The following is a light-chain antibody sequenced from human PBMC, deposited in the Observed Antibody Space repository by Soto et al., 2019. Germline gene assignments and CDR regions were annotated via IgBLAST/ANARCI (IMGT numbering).Light chain of an antibody. CDR2: GAS. V-gene: IGKV3D-20*02. J-gene: IGKJ5*01. CDR1: QSVSSSF. CDR3: QQRNNWPPGIT. Sequence: EIVFSKSQGTLAVSREERDTLSCAASQSVSSSFVAWYQQKPGQAPRLLIYGASSRAAGIPDRFSGSGSGTDFTLTISSLEPEDFAVYYCQQRNNWPPGITFGQGTRLEIK.